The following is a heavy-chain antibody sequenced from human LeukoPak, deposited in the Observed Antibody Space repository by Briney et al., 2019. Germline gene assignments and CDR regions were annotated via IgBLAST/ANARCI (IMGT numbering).Heavy chain of an antibody. V-gene: IGHV4-38-2*01. Sequence: SETLSLTCGVSGYSISSGYYWGWIRQPPGKGLEWIGSIYHSGSTYYNPSLKSRVTISVDTSKNQFSLKLSSVTAADTAVYYCAGRGGAARSYYFDYWGQGTLVTVSS. D-gene: IGHD6-6*01. J-gene: IGHJ4*02. CDR3: AGRGGAARSYYFDY. CDR1: GYSISSGYY. CDR2: IYHSGST.